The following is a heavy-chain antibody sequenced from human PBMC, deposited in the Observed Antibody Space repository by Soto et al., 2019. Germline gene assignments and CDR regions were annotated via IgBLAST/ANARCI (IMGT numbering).Heavy chain of an antibody. CDR2: INHSASI. CDR3: ARGEYDSSGLYSWAPLGFDV. V-gene: IGHV4-34*01. CDR1: GGSFTDYY. Sequence: QVQLRQWGAGLLKPSETLVLTCAVSGGSFTDYYWGWIRQSPGKCLEWIGEINHSASITYNPSLASRVTILVDTSKKQFSVRLTSVTAADTAMYYCARGEYDSSGLYSWAPLGFDVWGQGTTVTVSS. J-gene: IGHJ6*02. D-gene: IGHD3-22*01.